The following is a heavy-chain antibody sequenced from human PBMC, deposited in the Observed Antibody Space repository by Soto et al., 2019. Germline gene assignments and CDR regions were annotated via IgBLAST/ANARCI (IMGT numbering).Heavy chain of an antibody. CDR3: AREPTTAAFSAMDG. Sequence: QVQLVESGGGVVQPGRSLRLSCAASGFTFSNNAMDWVRQAPGKGLEWVAVISYDGSNKYIAESVKGRFTISRDNSKNTLFLQMNSLRAEDTGVYYWAREPTTAAFSAMDGWGQGTTVTVSS. J-gene: IGHJ6*02. V-gene: IGHV3-30-3*01. CDR1: GFTFSNNA. CDR2: ISYDGSNK. D-gene: IGHD2-2*01.